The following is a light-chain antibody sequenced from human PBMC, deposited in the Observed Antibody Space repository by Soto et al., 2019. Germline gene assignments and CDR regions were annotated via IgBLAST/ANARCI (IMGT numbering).Light chain of an antibody. J-gene: IGKJ1*01. CDR3: QQYVRSPWT. V-gene: IGKV3-20*01. Sequence: EIELPQPQETLSWSPGERATLSCIARQSVTSSYLAWYQQKPGQAPRLVMYGASIRTSGIPDRFSGSGSGTDFTLTISRLEPEDFAVYYCQQYVRSPWTFGQGTKVDIK. CDR1: QSVTSSY. CDR2: GAS.